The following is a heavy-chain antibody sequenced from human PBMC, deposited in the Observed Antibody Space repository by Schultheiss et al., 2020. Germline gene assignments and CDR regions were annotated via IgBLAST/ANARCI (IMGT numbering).Heavy chain of an antibody. V-gene: IGHV4-59*12. CDR3: ARREYITIFGVVTPYGMDV. D-gene: IGHD3-3*01. J-gene: IGHJ6*02. CDR1: GGSISSYY. Sequence: SQTLSLTCTVSGGSISSYYWSWIRQPPGKGLEWIGYIHYSGSTNYSPSLKSRVTISVDTSKNQFSLKLSSVTAEDTAVYYCARREYITIFGVVTPYGMDVWGQGTTVTVSS. CDR2: IHYSGST.